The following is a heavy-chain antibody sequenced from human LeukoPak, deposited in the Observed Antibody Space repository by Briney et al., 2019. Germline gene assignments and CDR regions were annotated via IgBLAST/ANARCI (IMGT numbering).Heavy chain of an antibody. CDR1: GFTLNNYA. CDR2: IGNSGRYI. V-gene: IGHV3-21*01. D-gene: IGHD5-12*01. Sequence: PGGSLRLSCAASGFTLNNYAMNWVRQAPGKGLEWVSTIGNSGRYINYVASVKGRFTISRDNAKNSVYLHMSSLRAEDTAHYYCAGYSGYDGGAFDIWSQGTMVTVSS. CDR3: AGYSGYDGGAFDI. J-gene: IGHJ3*02.